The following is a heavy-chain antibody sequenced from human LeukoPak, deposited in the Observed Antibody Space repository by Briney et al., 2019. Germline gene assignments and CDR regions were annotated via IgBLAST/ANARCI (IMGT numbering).Heavy chain of an antibody. D-gene: IGHD3-22*01. CDR1: GGTFSSYA. V-gene: IGHV1-69*13. CDR2: IIPIFGTA. Sequence: SVKVSCTASGGTFSSYAISWVRQAPGQGLEWMGGIIPIFGTATYAQKFQGRVTITADESTSTAYMELSSLGSEDTAVYYCAMGVDYDSSGYLDYFDYWGQGTLVTVSS. CDR3: AMGVDYDSSGYLDYFDY. J-gene: IGHJ4*02.